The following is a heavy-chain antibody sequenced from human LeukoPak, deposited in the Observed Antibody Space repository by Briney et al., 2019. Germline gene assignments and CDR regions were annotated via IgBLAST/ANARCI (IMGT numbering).Heavy chain of an antibody. V-gene: IGHV3-20*01. CDR3: ARYTYYYDSSGYYFDY. CDR2: INWNGGST. D-gene: IGHD3-22*01. J-gene: IGHJ4*02. CDR1: GFTFDDYG. Sequence: LPGGSLRLSCAASGFTFDDYGMSWVRQAPGKGLEWVSGINWNGGSTGYADSVKGRFTISRDNAKNSLYLQMNSLRAEDTALYHCARYTYYYDSSGYYFDYWGQGTLVTVSS.